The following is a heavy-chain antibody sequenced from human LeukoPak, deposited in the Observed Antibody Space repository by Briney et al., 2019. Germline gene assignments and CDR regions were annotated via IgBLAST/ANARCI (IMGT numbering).Heavy chain of an antibody. CDR1: GFTFSSYA. D-gene: IGHD3-22*01. CDR3: ASMYYYDSSGYAWD. V-gene: IGHV3-23*01. J-gene: IGHJ4*02. CDR2: ISGSGGST. Sequence: GGSLGLSCAASGFTFSSYAMSWVRQAPGKGLEWVSGISGSGGSTYYADSVRGRFTMSRDNSKNTVYLQMNSLRADDTAVYYCASMYYYDSSGYAWDWGQGTLVTVSP.